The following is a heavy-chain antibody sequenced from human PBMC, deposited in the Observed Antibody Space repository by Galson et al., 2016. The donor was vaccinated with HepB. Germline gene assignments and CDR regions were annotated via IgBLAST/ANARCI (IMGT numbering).Heavy chain of an antibody. CDR1: GYTSTVYY. D-gene: IGHD3-10*01. CDR2: INTDRGGT. V-gene: IGHV1-2*02. J-gene: IGHJ5*02. CDR3: AAAVGSRRGPTSNWFDP. Sequence: SVKVSCKASGYTSTVYYIHWVRQAPGQGLQWLGGINTDRGGTNYAQKFQGRITMTRETSITTAYMELTRLRSDDPAVYYCAAAVGSRRGPTSNWFDPWGQGTLVTVSS.